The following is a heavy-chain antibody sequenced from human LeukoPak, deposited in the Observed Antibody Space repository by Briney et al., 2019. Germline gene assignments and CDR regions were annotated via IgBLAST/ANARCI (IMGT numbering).Heavy chain of an antibody. V-gene: IGHV3-21*01. CDR3: ARVPGGLEWADFDY. Sequence: GGSLRLSCAASGFTFSTHSMNWVSQAPGKGLEWVSCISSSSSDIKYADSVKGRFSISRDNAKNSLYLQLSSLRAEDTAVYYCARVPGGLEWADFDYWGQGTLVTVSS. J-gene: IGHJ4*02. D-gene: IGHD3-3*01. CDR1: GFTFSTHS. CDR2: ISSSSSDI.